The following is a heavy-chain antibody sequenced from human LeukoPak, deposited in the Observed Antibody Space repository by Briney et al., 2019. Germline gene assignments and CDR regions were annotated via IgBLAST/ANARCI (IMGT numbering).Heavy chain of an antibody. CDR1: GYSFTSYY. Sequence: GSSVKVSCKASGYSFTSYYMHWVRQAPGQGLEWMGMINPSGGSTTYAQKFQGRVTMTSDTSTRTVYMELSSLRSEDTAMYYCARDPTVITSSRITVFGVAKGTHNWFDPWGQGTLVTVSS. V-gene: IGHV1-46*01. CDR3: ARDPTVITSSRITVFGVAKGTHNWFDP. CDR2: INPSGGST. D-gene: IGHD3-3*01. J-gene: IGHJ5*02.